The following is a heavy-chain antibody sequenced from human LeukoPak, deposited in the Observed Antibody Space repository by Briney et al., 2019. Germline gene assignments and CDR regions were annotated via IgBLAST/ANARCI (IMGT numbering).Heavy chain of an antibody. V-gene: IGHV1-69*04. D-gene: IGHD2-2*01. CDR1: GGIFTSYA. Sequence: SVKASCKASGGIFTSYAIHWVRQAPGQGLKWMGRIIPVVDEGHYSQNFQGRVAITADKSTSTAYMELSSLRSEDTAVYFCATTLYCRTVSCLRNYYFDDWGQGTLVTVSS. J-gene: IGHJ4*01. CDR3: ATTLYCRTVSCLRNYYFDD. CDR2: IIPVVDEG.